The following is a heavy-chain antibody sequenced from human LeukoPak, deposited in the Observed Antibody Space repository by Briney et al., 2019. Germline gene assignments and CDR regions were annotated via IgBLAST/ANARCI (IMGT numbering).Heavy chain of an antibody. D-gene: IGHD6-6*01. CDR2: MNPNSGNT. J-gene: IGHJ5*02. Sequence: ASVKVFCKASGYTFTSYDINWVRQATGQGLEWMGWMNPNSGNTGYAQKFQGRVTMTRNTSISTAYMELSSLRSEDTAVYYCARAGLSIAARPISWFDPWGQGTLVTVSS. CDR3: ARAGLSIAARPISWFDP. CDR1: GYTFTSYD. V-gene: IGHV1-8*01.